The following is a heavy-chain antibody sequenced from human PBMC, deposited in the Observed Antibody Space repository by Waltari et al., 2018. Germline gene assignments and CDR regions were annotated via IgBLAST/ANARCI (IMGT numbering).Heavy chain of an antibody. J-gene: IGHJ3*02. CDR1: GFPFSSFS. CDR3: AREIGIGAFDI. D-gene: IGHD1-26*01. CDR2: ISSSSSTI. Sequence: EVQLVESGGGLVQPGGSLRLSCAASGFPFSSFSMNWVRQAPGKGLEWVSYISSSSSTIYYADSVKGRFTISRDNAKNSLYLQMNSLRAEDTAVYYCAREIGIGAFDIWGQGTMVTVSS. V-gene: IGHV3-48*04.